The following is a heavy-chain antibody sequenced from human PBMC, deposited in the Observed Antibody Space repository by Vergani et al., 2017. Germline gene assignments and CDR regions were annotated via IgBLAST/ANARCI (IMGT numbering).Heavy chain of an antibody. CDR3: ARESVADGWGSYHYANWFDS. Sequence: EVQLVESGGGLVKPGGSLRLSCAASGFTFSRHSMHWVRQAPGKGLEWVSSSSSSSSYIYYADSVKGRITISRDNAKNSLYLQMNRLRAEDTAVYYCARESVADGWGSYHYANWFDSWGQGTLVTVSS. J-gene: IGHJ5*01. D-gene: IGHD3-10*01. V-gene: IGHV3-21*01. CDR2: SSSSSSYI. CDR1: GFTFSRHS.